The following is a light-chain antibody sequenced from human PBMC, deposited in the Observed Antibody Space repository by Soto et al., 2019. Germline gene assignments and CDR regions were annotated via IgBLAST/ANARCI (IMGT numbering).Light chain of an antibody. CDR1: QSVSIY. Sequence: EIVLAQSPATLSLSPGERATLSCRASQSVSIYLAWYQQKPGQAPRLLIYGASTRATGFPARFSGSGSGTEFTLTISSLQSEDFAVYSCQQYNNWPLTFGGGTKVDIK. CDR3: QQYNNWPLT. CDR2: GAS. V-gene: IGKV3-15*01. J-gene: IGKJ4*01.